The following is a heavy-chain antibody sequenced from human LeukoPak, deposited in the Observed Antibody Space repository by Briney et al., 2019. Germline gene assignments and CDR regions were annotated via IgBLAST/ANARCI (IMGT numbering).Heavy chain of an antibody. J-gene: IGHJ6*03. D-gene: IGHD5-24*01. Sequence: ASVKVSGKASGYTFTGYYMHWVRQAPGQGLEWMGWINPNSGGTNYAQKFQGRVTMTRDTSISTAYMELSRLRSDDTAVYYCARGRDGYNLGYYYMDVWGKGTTVTVSS. CDR3: ARGRDGYNLGYYYMDV. CDR1: GYTFTGYY. V-gene: IGHV1-2*02. CDR2: INPNSGGT.